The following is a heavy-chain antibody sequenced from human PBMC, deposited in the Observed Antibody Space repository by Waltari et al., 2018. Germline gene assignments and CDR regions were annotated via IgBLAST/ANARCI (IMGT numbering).Heavy chain of an antibody. CDR3: ARRPTMIVVFRY. D-gene: IGHD3-22*01. V-gene: IGHV4-34*01. J-gene: IGHJ4*02. CDR1: GGSFSGYY. Sequence: QVQLQQWGAGLLKPSETLSLTCAVYGGSFSGYYWSWIRQPPGKGLEWIGEINHSGSTNYNPSLKSRVTISVDTSKNQFSLKLSSVTAADTAVYYCARRPTMIVVFRYWGQGTLVTVSS. CDR2: INHSGST.